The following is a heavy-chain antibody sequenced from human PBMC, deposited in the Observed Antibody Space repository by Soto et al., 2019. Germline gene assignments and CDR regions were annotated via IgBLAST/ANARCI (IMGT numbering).Heavy chain of an antibody. Sequence: PSETLSLTCTVSGGSISSGGYYWSWIRQHPGKGLEWIGYIYYSGSTYYNPSLKSRVTISVDTSKNQFSLKLSSVTAADTAVYYCVMRISVAGRDLFSFWGQGSLVP. J-gene: IGHJ4*02. V-gene: IGHV4-31*03. CDR2: IYYSGST. CDR1: GGSISSGGYY. D-gene: IGHD2-15*01. CDR3: VMRISVAGRDLFSF.